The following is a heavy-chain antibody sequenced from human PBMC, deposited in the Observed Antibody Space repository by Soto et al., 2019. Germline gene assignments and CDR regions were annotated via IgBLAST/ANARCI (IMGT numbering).Heavy chain of an antibody. D-gene: IGHD3-3*01. CDR3: AREILRDTIFGVVTGDPLFYYYYGMDV. Sequence: ASVKVSCKASGGTFSSYAISWVRQAPGQGLEWMGGIIPIFGTANYAQKFQGRVTIIADESTSTAYMELSSLRSEDTAVYYCAREILRDTIFGVVTGDPLFYYYYGMDVWGQGTTVTVSS. J-gene: IGHJ6*02. V-gene: IGHV1-69*13. CDR1: GGTFSSYA. CDR2: IIPIFGTA.